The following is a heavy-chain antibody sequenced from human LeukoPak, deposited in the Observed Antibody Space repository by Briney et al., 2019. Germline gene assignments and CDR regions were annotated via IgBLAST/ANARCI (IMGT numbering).Heavy chain of an antibody. V-gene: IGHV4-59*01. CDR3: ARGYYGDYHAFDI. D-gene: IGHD4-17*01. CDR2: IYYSGST. Sequence: KPSETLSLTCTVSGGSISSYYLSWIRQPPGKGLEWIGYIYYSGSTNYNPSLKSRVTISVDTSKNQFSLKLSSATAADTAVYYCARGYYGDYHAFDIWGQGTMVTVSS. CDR1: GGSISSYY. J-gene: IGHJ3*02.